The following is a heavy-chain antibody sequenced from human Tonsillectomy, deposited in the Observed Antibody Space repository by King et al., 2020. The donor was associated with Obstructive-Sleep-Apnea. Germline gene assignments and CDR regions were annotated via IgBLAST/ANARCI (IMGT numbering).Heavy chain of an antibody. V-gene: IGHV4-34*01. J-gene: IGHJ2*01. D-gene: IGHD3-10*01. CDR2: INHSGST. CDR1: GGSFSDYY. Sequence: VQLQQWGAGLLKPSETLSLTCAVYGGSFSDYYCSWIRQPPGKGLEWIGEINHSGSTNYNPSLKSLVTISVDTSKNQFSLKLSAVTAADTAVYYCARVSLSDYGSGSNWYFDLWGRGTLVTVSS. CDR3: ARVSLSDYGSGSNWYFDL.